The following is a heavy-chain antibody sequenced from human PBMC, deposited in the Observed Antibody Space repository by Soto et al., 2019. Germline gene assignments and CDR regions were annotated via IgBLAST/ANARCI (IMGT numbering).Heavy chain of an antibody. Sequence: GGSLRLSCAASGFTFSSYGMPWVRQVPGEGLEWVAVISYDGSNKYYADSVKGRFTISRDNSKNTLFLQMNSLRGEDTAVYYCAKELYRSSPYYSGMDVWGQGTMVTVSS. CDR2: ISYDGSNK. CDR1: GFTFSSYG. CDR3: AKELYRSSPYYSGMDV. V-gene: IGHV3-30*18. J-gene: IGHJ6*02. D-gene: IGHD6-6*01.